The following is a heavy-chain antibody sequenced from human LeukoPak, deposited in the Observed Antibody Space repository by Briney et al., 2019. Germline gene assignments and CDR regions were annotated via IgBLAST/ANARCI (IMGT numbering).Heavy chain of an antibody. CDR3: ARSIAARAPLAEPLYYYYYMDV. J-gene: IGHJ6*03. CDR1: GGTFSSYA. D-gene: IGHD6-6*01. CDR2: LIPIFGTA. Sequence: SVKVSCKASGGTFSSYAISWVRQAPGQGLEWMGRLIPIFGTANYAQKFQGRVTITADKSTSTAYMELSSLRSEDTAVYYCARSIAARAPLAEPLYYYYYMDVWGKGTTVTVSS. V-gene: IGHV1-69*06.